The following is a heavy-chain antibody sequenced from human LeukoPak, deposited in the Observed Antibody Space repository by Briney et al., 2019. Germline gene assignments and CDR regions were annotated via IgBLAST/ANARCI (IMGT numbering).Heavy chain of an antibody. CDR2: IIPIFGTA. J-gene: IGHJ2*01. CDR3: ATRSGDRGWYFDL. V-gene: IGHV1-69*05. D-gene: IGHD1-26*01. Sequence: SVKVSCKASGGTFSSYAISWVRQAPGQGLEWVGGIIPIFGTANYAQKFQGRVTITTDESTSTAYMELSSLRSEDTAVYYCATRSGDRGWYFDLWGRGTLVTVSS. CDR1: GGTFSSYA.